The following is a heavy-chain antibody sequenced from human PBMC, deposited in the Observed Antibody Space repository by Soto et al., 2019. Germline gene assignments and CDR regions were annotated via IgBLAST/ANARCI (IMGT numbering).Heavy chain of an antibody. CDR1: GGSISSGGYS. J-gene: IGHJ6*02. CDR2: IYHSGST. CDR3: ARVPDV. Sequence: QLQLHESGSGLVKPSQTLSLTCAVSGGSISSGGYSWSWMRQPPGKGLEWIGYIYHSGSTYYNPSLKSRVTISVDRSKNQFSLKLSSVTAADTAVYYSARVPDVWGQGTTVTVSS. V-gene: IGHV4-30-2*01.